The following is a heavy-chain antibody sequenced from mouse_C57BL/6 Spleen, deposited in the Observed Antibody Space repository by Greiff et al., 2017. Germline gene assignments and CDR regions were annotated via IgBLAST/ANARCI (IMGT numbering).Heavy chain of an antibody. CDR3: ARGVYDNGAIDY. Sequence: VQLQQSGAELVRPGTSVKVSCTASGYAFTNSLIAWVKQRPGQGLEWIGVINPGSGCTNYNEKLKGKATLTADKSSSTAYRQLSSLTSEDSAVFCGARGVYDNGAIDYWGQGTSVTVSS. CDR2: INPGSGCT. V-gene: IGHV1-54*01. J-gene: IGHJ4*01. D-gene: IGHD2-4*01. CDR1: GYAFTNSL.